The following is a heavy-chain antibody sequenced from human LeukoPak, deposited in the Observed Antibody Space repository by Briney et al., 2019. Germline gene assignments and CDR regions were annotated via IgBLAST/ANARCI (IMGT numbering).Heavy chain of an antibody. Sequence: ASVKVSCKASVYTFTSYAMNWVRQAPGQGLEWMGWINTNTGNPTYAQGFTGRFVLSLDTSVSTAYLQISSLKAEDTAVYYCARVPLKGYDFWSGYHYYYYYGMDVWGQGTTVTVSS. V-gene: IGHV7-4-1*02. J-gene: IGHJ6*02. CDR1: VYTFTSYA. CDR3: ARVPLKGYDFWSGYHYYYYYGMDV. D-gene: IGHD3-3*01. CDR2: INTNTGNP.